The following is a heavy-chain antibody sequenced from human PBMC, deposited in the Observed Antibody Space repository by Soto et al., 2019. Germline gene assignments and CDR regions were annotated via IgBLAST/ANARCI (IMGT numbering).Heavy chain of an antibody. J-gene: IGHJ4*02. D-gene: IGHD2-2*01. V-gene: IGHV4-38-2*01. CDR1: GESISSGYY. CDR2: IYHSGTT. Sequence: PSETLSLTCAVSGESISSGYYWAWIRQPPGKWLEWIGSIYHSGTTYYNPSLKSRVTISVDTSKNQFSLKMSSVTAADTAVYYCARNGGYCSSTSCYVLNGPIDYWGQGTLVTVSS. CDR3: ARNGGYCSSTSCYVLNGPIDY.